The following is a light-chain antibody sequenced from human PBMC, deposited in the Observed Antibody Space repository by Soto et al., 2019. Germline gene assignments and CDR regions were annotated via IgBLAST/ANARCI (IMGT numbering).Light chain of an antibody. J-gene: IGLJ1*01. Sequence: LTQPASVSGSPGQSITISCTGTSGDVGGYNYVSWYQQHPGKAPKLMIYEVSNRPSGVSNRFSGSKSGNTASLTISGLQAEDEADYYRSSYTSSSTLYVFGTGTKVTVL. CDR1: SGDVGGYNY. CDR2: EVS. V-gene: IGLV2-14*01. CDR3: SSYTSSSTLYV.